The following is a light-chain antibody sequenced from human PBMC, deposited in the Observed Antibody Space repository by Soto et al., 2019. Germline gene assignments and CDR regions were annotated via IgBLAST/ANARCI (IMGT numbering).Light chain of an antibody. CDR2: EVT. CDR3: SSYTSSYTVI. CDR1: SSDVGRYNY. J-gene: IGLJ2*01. V-gene: IGLV2-14*01. Sequence: QSALTQPASVSGSPGQSITISCTGTSSDVGRYNYVSWYQQHPGKVPKLMIYEVTNRPSGVSNRFSGSKSGNTASLTISGLQNEDEADYYCSSYTSSYTVIFGGGTKLTVL.